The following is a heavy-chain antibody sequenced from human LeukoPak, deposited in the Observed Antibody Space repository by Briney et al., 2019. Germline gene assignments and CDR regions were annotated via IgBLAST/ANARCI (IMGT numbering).Heavy chain of an antibody. J-gene: IGHJ5*02. D-gene: IGHD3-10*01. CDR3: TTDRGALTS. V-gene: IGHV3-15*01. Sequence: GGSLRLSCAASGFTFNDAWMSWIRQAPGKGLEWVGRIQSKTDGGTPDYAAPVKARFTISRDDSTNTLYLQMNSLKTEGTAVYYCTTDRGALTSWGQGTLVTVSS. CDR1: GFTFNDAW. CDR2: IQSKTDGGTP.